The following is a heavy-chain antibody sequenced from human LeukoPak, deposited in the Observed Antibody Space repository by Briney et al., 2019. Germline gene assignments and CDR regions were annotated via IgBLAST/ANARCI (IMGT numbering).Heavy chain of an antibody. J-gene: IGHJ6*03. Sequence: PSETLSLTCDVSGGPIRNFYWTWIRQPVGKEPEWIGRIYSSGSTNYNPSLKSRLTLSVDMSKNHLSLQLRSVTAADTAVYYCARALLVATSGYFYYYMDVWGTGTTVSVSS. D-gene: IGHD2-8*02. CDR1: GGPIRNFY. V-gene: IGHV4-4*07. CDR2: IYSSGST. CDR3: ARALLVATSGYFYYYMDV.